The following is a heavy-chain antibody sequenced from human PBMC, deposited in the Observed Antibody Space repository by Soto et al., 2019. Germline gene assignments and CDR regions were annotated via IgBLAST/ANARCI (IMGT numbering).Heavy chain of an antibody. D-gene: IGHD2-2*01. CDR3: ARARCSSTSCYVGLYYYYYYGMDV. CDR2: INHSGST. CDR1: GGSFSGYY. Sequence: QVQLQQWGAGLLKPSETLSLTCAVYGGSFSGYYWSWIRQPPGKGLEWIGEINHSGSTNYNPSLKSRVTISVDTSKNQFSLKLSSVTAADTAVYYCARARCSSTSCYVGLYYYYYYGMDVWGQGTTVTVSS. V-gene: IGHV4-34*01. J-gene: IGHJ6*02.